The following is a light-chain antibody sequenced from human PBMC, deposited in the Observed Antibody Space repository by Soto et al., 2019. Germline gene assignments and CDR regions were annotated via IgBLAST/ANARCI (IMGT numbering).Light chain of an antibody. Sequence: QSVLTQPPSASGTPGQIVAISCSGSSSNIGSNTVTWYQQHPGTAPKLLIYSTSQRSSGVPGRFSGSKSGASASLSISGLQSEDEADYYCASCDDRLDVYVFGTGTKLTVL. CDR2: STS. CDR1: SSNIGSNT. CDR3: ASCDDRLDVYV. V-gene: IGLV1-44*01. J-gene: IGLJ2*01.